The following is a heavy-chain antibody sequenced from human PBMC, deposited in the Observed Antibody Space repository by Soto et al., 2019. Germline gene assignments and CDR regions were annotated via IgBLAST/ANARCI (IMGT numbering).Heavy chain of an antibody. CDR1: GFTFSSYG. J-gene: IGHJ4*02. CDR2: IWYDGSNK. V-gene: IGHV3-33*01. D-gene: IGHD3-22*01. Sequence: PGGSLRLSCAASGFTFSSYGMHWVRQAPGKGLEWVAVIWYDGSNKYYADSVKGRFTISRGNSKNTLYLQMNSLRAEDTAVYYCARDFDNSGYYYLPFDYWGPGTLVTVPS. CDR3: ARDFDNSGYYYLPFDY.